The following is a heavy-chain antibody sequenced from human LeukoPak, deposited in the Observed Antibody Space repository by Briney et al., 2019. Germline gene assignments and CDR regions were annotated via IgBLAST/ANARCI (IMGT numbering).Heavy chain of an antibody. V-gene: IGHV4-39*07. CDR1: GGSIRSSYYY. J-gene: IGHJ6*02. CDR3: AREGERVRVVAASNYYYYYGMDV. Sequence: PSETLSLTCTVSGGSIRSSYYYWGWIRQPPGKGLEWIGSIYDSGSTYYNPSLKSRVTISVDTSKNQFSLKLSSVTAADTAVYYCAREGERVRVVAASNYYYYYGMDVWGQGTTVTVSS. D-gene: IGHD2-15*01. CDR2: IYDSGST.